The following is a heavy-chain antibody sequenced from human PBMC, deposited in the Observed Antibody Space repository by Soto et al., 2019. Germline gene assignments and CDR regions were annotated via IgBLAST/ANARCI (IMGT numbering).Heavy chain of an antibody. D-gene: IGHD6-13*01. CDR1: GVPFSSYA. Sequence: GGSLRLSCAASGVPFSSYAMHWVRQAPGKGLVWVSRINSDGIITNYADSVKGRFTVSRDNAKNTLYLQMNSLRAEDTAVYYCARDVGRITSSGNWGQGTLVTVSS. CDR3: ARDVGRITSSGN. V-gene: IGHV3-74*01. J-gene: IGHJ4*02. CDR2: INSDGIIT.